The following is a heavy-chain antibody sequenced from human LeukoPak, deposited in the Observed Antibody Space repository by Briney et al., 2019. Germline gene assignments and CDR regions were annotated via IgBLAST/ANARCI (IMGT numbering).Heavy chain of an antibody. CDR3: AREISPSTAMVRGVTTYFDY. CDR1: GYTFTRYY. D-gene: IGHD3-10*01. V-gene: IGHV1-46*01. CDR2: ISPIGGST. Sequence: GASVKVSCKAFGYTFTRYYMHWVRQAPGQGPEWMGVISPIGGSTTYAQKFQGRVTLTRDMSTSTDYLELSSLRSEDTAVYYCAREISPSTAMVRGVTTYFDYWGQGTLVTVSS. J-gene: IGHJ4*02.